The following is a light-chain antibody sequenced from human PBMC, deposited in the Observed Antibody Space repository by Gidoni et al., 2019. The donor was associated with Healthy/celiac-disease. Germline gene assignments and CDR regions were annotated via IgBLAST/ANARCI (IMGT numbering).Light chain of an antibody. J-gene: IGLJ2*01. CDR1: KLGDKY. CDR3: QAWDSSTGGV. CDR2: QDS. V-gene: IGLV3-1*01. Sequence: SYELTQPPSGSVSPGQTAIITCSGDKLGDKYACWYQQKPGQSPVLVIYQDSKRPSGIPERFSGSNSGNAATLTISGTQAMDEADYYCQAWDSSTGGVFGGGTKLTVL.